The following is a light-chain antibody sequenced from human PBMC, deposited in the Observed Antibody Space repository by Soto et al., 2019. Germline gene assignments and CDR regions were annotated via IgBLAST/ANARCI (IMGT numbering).Light chain of an antibody. J-gene: IGKJ1*01. CDR3: LQDHSYLWT. CDR2: KAS. CDR1: QSISNW. V-gene: IGKV1-5*03. Sequence: DIQMTQSPSTLSSSVGDKVTITCRASQSISNWLAWHQQKPGKAPKLLIYKASSLASGVPSRFSGSGSGALFILTISSLQPEDFATYYCLQDHSYLWTFGQGTKVDIK.